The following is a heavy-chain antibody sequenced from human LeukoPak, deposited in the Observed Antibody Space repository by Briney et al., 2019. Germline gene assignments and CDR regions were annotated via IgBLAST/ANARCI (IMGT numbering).Heavy chain of an antibody. CDR1: GGSISSRSYF. CDR3: ARRSGSGDSRRPFDY. D-gene: IGHD4-17*01. Sequence: SETLSLTCTVSGGSISSRSYFWGWVRQPPGKGLEWIGTIDYSGSIYFNPSLQSRVTISVDRSKNQFSLNLGSVTAADTAVYYCARRSGSGDSRRPFDYWGQGTLVTGSS. V-gene: IGHV4-39*01. CDR2: IDYSGSI. J-gene: IGHJ4*02.